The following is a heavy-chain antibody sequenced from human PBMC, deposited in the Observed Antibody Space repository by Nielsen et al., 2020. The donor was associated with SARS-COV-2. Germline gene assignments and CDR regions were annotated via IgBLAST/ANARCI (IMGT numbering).Heavy chain of an antibody. V-gene: IGHV4-59*08. D-gene: IGHD1-1*01. CDR1: GGSLTSYY. CDR2: IYDNGST. J-gene: IGHJ4*02. CDR3: ASLRRGRNNWFDVVLDH. Sequence: SQTLSLTCAVSGGSLTSYYWSWIRQPPGKGPEFIGYIYDNGSTRYGPSLKTRVTISRDTSKNQCSLRLTSVTAADTAVYYCASLRRGRNNWFDVVLDHWGQGILVTVSS.